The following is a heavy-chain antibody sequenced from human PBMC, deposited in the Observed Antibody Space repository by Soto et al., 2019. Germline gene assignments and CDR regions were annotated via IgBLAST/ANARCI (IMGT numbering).Heavy chain of an antibody. CDR2: IYYSGST. D-gene: IGHD2-2*01. CDR1: GGSIIRYY. V-gene: IGHV4-59*01. Sequence: SETLSLTCTVSGGSIIRYYWSWIRQPPGKGLEWIGYIYYSGSTNYNPSLKSRVTISVGTSKNQFSLKLSSVTAADTAVYYCARARCGWFINQLLNAFDIWRQGTMVTVSS. CDR3: ARARCGWFINQLLNAFDI. J-gene: IGHJ3*02.